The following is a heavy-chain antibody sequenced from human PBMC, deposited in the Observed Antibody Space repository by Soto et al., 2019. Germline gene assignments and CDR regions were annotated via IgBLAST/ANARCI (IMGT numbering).Heavy chain of an antibody. CDR1: GIIFNGLG. V-gene: IGHV3-33*01. J-gene: IGHJ6*03. CDR2: IRYDGSNI. Sequence: GGSLRLSCAAAGIIFNGLGRHWVRQAPGKGLEWVAVIRYDGSNIYYADSVKGRFTISRDNSKNTLYLQMNSLRAEDTAVYYCARDTEEITMVRGVTYYYYYMDVWGKGPPVTASS. D-gene: IGHD3-10*01. CDR3: ARDTEEITMVRGVTYYYYYMDV.